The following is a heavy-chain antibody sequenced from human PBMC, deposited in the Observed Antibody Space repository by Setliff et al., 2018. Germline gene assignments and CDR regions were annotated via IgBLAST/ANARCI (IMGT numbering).Heavy chain of an antibody. CDR1: GDSISPYY. J-gene: IGHJ5*01. Sequence: SETLSLTCTVSGDSISPYYWSWIRQSPGKGLEWIAWISHSGTTNYNPSLKSRVTLSVDTSKNQFSLNLASVTAADTAAYYCARGGASSQWFDSWGQGTLVTV. D-gene: IGHD2-15*01. CDR3: ARGGASSQWFDS. CDR2: ISHSGTT. V-gene: IGHV4-59*01.